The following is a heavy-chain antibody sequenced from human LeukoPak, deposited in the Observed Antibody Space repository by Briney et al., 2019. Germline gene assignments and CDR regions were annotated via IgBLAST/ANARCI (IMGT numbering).Heavy chain of an antibody. V-gene: IGHV1-69*04. CDR3: ARGSSGYPHYFDY. CDR1: GGTFSSYA. D-gene: IGHD3-22*01. Sequence: ASVKVSCKASGGTFSSYAISWVRQAPGQGLEWMGRIIPMLGIPNYAQKFQGRVTITRDTSASTAYMELSSLSSEDTAVYYCARGSSGYPHYFDYWGQGSLVTVSS. J-gene: IGHJ4*02. CDR2: IIPMLGIP.